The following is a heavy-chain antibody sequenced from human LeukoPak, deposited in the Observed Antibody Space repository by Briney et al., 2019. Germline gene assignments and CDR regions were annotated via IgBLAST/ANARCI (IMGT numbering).Heavy chain of an antibody. V-gene: IGHV4-59*01. J-gene: IGHJ4*02. CDR1: GFTFSSYW. Sequence: GSLRLSCTVSGFTFSSYWMSWIRQPPGKGLEWIGYIYYSGSTNYNPSLKSRVTISVDTSKNQFSLKMSSVTAADTAVYYCARWGNYADYLFDYWGRGTLVTVSS. D-gene: IGHD4-17*01. CDR2: IYYSGST. CDR3: ARWGNYADYLFDY.